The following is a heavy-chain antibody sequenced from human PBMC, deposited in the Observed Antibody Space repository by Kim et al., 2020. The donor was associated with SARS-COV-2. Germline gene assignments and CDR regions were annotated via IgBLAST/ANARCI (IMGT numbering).Heavy chain of an antibody. D-gene: IGHD3-10*01. V-gene: IGHV3-7*03. CDR1: GLSVSNYW. J-gene: IGHJ1*01. CDR3: IRRSSY. CDR2: INNDGSGT. Sequence: GGSLRLSCVFSGLSVSNYWMTWVRQSPGKGLDWVANINNDGSGTNYVDSVRGRFTISRDNAENSLHLQMNNLQAEDTAVYFCIRRSSYWGHGMLATVSS.